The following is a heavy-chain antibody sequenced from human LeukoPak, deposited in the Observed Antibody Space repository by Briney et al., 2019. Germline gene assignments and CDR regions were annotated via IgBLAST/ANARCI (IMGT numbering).Heavy chain of an antibody. D-gene: IGHD6-19*01. Sequence: GGSLRLSCAASGFPFSSVYMSSGCQAPGKGLEWVSSISSSTSYIFYADSVRGRVTISRDNAKNSLYLQINSLRVEDTPVYYCARDRGSGWHTFDSWGQGTLVTVSS. V-gene: IGHV3-21*01. CDR2: ISSSTSYI. CDR1: GFPFSSVY. J-gene: IGHJ4*02. CDR3: ARDRGSGWHTFDS.